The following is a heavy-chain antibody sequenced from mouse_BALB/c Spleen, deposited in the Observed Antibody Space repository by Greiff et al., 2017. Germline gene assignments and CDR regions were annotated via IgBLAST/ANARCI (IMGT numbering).Heavy chain of an antibody. V-gene: IGHV5-6-3*01. CDR2: INSNGGST. CDR1: GFTFSSYG. J-gene: IGHJ3*01. D-gene: IGHD4-1*01. CDR3: ARANWDGAY. Sequence: EVKLMESGGGLVQPGGSLKLSCAASGFTFSSYGMSWVRQTPDKRLELVATINSNGGSTYYPDSVKGRFTISRDNAKNTLYLQMSSLKSEDTAMYYCARANWDGAYWGQGTLVTVSA.